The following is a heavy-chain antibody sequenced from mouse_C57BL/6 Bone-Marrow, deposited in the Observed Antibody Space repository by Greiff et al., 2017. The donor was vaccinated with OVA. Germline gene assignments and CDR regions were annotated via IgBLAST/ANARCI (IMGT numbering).Heavy chain of an antibody. CDR2: IYPRSGNT. J-gene: IGHJ2*01. V-gene: IGHV1-81*01. CDR3: ARRKRQLRPHCDY. D-gene: IGHD3-2*02. CDR1: GYTFTSYG. Sequence: QVQLQQSGAELARPGASVKLSCKASGYTFTSYGISWVKQRTGQGLEWIGEIYPRSGNTYYNEKFKGKATLTADKSSSTAYMELRSLTSEDSAVYFCARRKRQLRPHCDYGGQGTTLTVSA.